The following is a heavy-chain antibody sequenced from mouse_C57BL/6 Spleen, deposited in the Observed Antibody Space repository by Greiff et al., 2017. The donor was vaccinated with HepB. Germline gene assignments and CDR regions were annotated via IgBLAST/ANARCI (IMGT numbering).Heavy chain of an antibody. Sequence: QVQLKESGPGLVAPSQSLSITCTVSGFSLTSYGVHWVRQPPGKGLEWLVVIWSDGSTTYNSALKSRLSISKENSKSKDILKMNSLQTDDTAMYYCARQGVLPYYAMEYWGQRSSVTVSS. V-gene: IGHV2-6-1*01. CDR1: GFSLTSYG. J-gene: IGHJ4*01. D-gene: IGHD2-10*01. CDR2: IWSDGST. CDR3: ARQGVLPYYAMEY.